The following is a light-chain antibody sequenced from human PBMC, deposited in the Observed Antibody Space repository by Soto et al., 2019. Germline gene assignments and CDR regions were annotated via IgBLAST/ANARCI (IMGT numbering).Light chain of an antibody. CDR1: QSISSW. CDR2: DAS. Sequence: DIQMTQSPSTLSASVGYRLTITCRASQSISSWLAWYQQKPGKAPKLLIFDASSLESGVPSRFSGSGSGTEFTLTISSLQPDDFATYYCQQYNTYWTFGQGTTGDIK. V-gene: IGKV1-5*01. J-gene: IGKJ1*01. CDR3: QQYNTYWT.